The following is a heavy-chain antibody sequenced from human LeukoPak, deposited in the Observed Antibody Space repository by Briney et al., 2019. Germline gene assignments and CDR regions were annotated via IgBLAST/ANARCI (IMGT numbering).Heavy chain of an antibody. J-gene: IGHJ6*04. CDR1: GFTFSSYW. CDR2: IGSRSNTI. CDR3: AELGITMIGGV. D-gene: IGHD3-10*02. Sequence: GGSLRLSCAASGFTFSSYWMNWVRQAPGKGLEWVSYIGSRSNTIYYADSVKGRFTISRDNAKNSLYLQMNSLRAEDTAVYYCAELGITMIGGVWGKGTTVTISS. V-gene: IGHV3-48*01.